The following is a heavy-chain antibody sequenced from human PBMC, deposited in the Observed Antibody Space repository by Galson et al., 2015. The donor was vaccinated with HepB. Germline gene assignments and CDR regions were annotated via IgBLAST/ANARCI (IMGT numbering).Heavy chain of an antibody. CDR2: IYSGGST. Sequence: SLRLSCAAYGFTVSSNYMSWVRQAPGKGLEWVSVIYSGGSTYYADSVKGRFTISRDNSKNTLYLQMNSLRAEDTAVYYCAREFYSSGWYYFDYWGQGTLVTVSS. J-gene: IGHJ4*02. D-gene: IGHD6-19*01. CDR1: GFTVSSNY. V-gene: IGHV3-66*01. CDR3: AREFYSSGWYYFDY.